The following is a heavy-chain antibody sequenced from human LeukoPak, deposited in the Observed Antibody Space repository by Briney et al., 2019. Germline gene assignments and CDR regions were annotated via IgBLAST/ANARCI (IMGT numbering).Heavy chain of an antibody. CDR2: LNPNSGNT. CDR3: AREYYDFWSGYYNYYYYGMDV. V-gene: IGHV1-8*01. D-gene: IGHD3-3*01. Sequence: GASVKVSCKASGYTFTSYDINWVRQATGQVLEWMGWLNPNSGNTGYAQKFQGRVTMTRNTSISTAYMELSSLRSEDTAVYYCAREYYDFWSGYYNYYYYGMDVWGQGTTVTVSS. CDR1: GYTFTSYD. J-gene: IGHJ6*02.